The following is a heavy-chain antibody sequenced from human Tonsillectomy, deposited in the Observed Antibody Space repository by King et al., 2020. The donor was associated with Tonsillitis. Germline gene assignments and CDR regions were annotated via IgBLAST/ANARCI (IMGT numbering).Heavy chain of an antibody. CDR1: GGSFSGYY. Sequence: VQLQQWGAGLLKPSETLSLTCAVHGGSFSGYYWSWIRQPPGKGLEWIGDINHSGSTSYNPSLKSRVTRSVDTSKNQFSLKLGSVTAADTAVYYCARGVKVVAAGRAWFDPWGQGTLVTVSS. D-gene: IGHD2-15*01. CDR3: ARGVKVVAAGRAWFDP. V-gene: IGHV4-34*01. J-gene: IGHJ5*02. CDR2: INHSGST.